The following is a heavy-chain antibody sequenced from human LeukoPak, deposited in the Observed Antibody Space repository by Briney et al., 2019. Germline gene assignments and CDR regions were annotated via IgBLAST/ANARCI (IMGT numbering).Heavy chain of an antibody. CDR3: ARSGAHRYNWNDVGFWFDP. D-gene: IGHD1-1*01. V-gene: IGHV1-18*01. CDR2: ISAYNGNT. Sequence: ASVKVSCKASGYTFTSYGISWVRQAPGQGLEWMGWISAYNGNTNYAQKLQGRVTMTTDRSTNTAFMELRSLRSDDTAVYYCARSGAHRYNWNDVGFWFDPWGQGTLVTVSS. CDR1: GYTFTSYG. J-gene: IGHJ5*02.